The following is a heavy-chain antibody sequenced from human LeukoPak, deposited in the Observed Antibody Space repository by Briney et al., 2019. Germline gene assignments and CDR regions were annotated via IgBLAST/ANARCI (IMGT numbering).Heavy chain of an antibody. CDR2: IKSKSDGGTT. CDR1: GLTFRNAW. J-gene: IGHJ4*02. V-gene: IGHV3-15*01. D-gene: IGHD5-18*01. Sequence: PGGSLSLSCAASGLTFRNAWMSWVRQAPGKGLEWVGRIKSKSDGGTTDYAAPVKGRFTISRDDSKNTLYLQMNSLKTEDTAVYYCGYSYSYFDYWCQGTLVSVSS. CDR3: GYSYSYFDY.